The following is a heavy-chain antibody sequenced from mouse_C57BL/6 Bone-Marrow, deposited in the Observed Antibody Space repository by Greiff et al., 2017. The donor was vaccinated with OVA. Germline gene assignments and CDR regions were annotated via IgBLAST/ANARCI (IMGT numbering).Heavy chain of an antibody. V-gene: IGHV1-52*01. Sequence: VQLQQPGAELVRPGSSVKLSCKASGYTFTSYWMHWVKQRPIQGLEWIGNIDPSDSETHYNQKFKDKATLTVDKSSSTAYMQLSSLTSEDSAVYYCARYNYGSPWFAYWGQGTLVTVSA. CDR1: GYTFTSYW. J-gene: IGHJ3*01. CDR3: ARYNYGSPWFAY. CDR2: IDPSDSET. D-gene: IGHD1-1*01.